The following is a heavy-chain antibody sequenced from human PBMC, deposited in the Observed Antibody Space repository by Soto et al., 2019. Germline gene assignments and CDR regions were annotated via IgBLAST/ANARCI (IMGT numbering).Heavy chain of an antibody. CDR1: GFTFSSYG. Sequence: QVQLVESGGGVVQPVRSLRLSCAASGFTFSSYGMHWVRQAPGKGLEWVAVISYDGSNKYYADSVKGRFTISRDNSKNTLYLQMNSLRAEDTAVYYCAKRGEAARRAPVGYFDYWGQGTLVTVSS. V-gene: IGHV3-30*18. D-gene: IGHD6-6*01. CDR3: AKRGEAARRAPVGYFDY. CDR2: ISYDGSNK. J-gene: IGHJ4*02.